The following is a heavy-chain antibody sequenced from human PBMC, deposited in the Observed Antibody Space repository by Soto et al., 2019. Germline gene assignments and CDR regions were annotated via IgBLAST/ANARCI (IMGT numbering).Heavy chain of an antibody. V-gene: IGHV4-59*01. D-gene: IGHD4-17*01. CDR2: IYYSGST. J-gene: IGHJ4*02. CDR1: GGSISSYY. CDR3: ARVTYGGNSRYFDY. Sequence: QVQLQESGPGLVKPSETLSLTCTVSGGSISSYYWSWIRQPPGKGLEWIGYIYYSGSTNYNPSLKSRVTISVDTSKNQFSLKLSSVTAADTAVYYCARVTYGGNSRYFDYWGQGTLVTVSS.